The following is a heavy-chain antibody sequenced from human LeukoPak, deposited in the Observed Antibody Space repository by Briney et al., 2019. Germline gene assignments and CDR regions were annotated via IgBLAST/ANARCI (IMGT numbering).Heavy chain of an antibody. J-gene: IGHJ4*02. Sequence: GGSLRFSCVASGFIFSNYWMSWVRQVPGKGLEWVSYISSSGTTIYYADSVKGRFTISRDNAKNSLYLQMNSLRAEDTAVYYCARGSSGYSFDYWGQGTLVTVSS. D-gene: IGHD3-22*01. CDR1: GFIFSNYW. V-gene: IGHV3-11*04. CDR2: ISSSGTTI. CDR3: ARGSSGYSFDY.